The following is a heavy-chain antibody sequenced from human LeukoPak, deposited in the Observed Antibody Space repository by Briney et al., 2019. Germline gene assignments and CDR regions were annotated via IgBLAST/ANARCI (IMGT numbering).Heavy chain of an antibody. J-gene: IGHJ4*02. D-gene: IGHD6-13*01. Sequence: QPGGSLRLSCAASGFTFGSYDMHWVRQATGKGLEWVSAIGTAGDTYYPGSVKGRFTISRENAKNSLYLQMNSLRAGDTAVYYCARENKAAGTFDYWGQGTLVTVSS. CDR1: GFTFGSYD. CDR2: IGTAGDT. CDR3: ARENKAAGTFDY. V-gene: IGHV3-13*01.